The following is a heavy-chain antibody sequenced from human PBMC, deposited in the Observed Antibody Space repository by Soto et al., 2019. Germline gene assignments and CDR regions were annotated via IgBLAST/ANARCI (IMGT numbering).Heavy chain of an antibody. D-gene: IGHD6-13*01. J-gene: IGHJ4*02. CDR3: ARGYSSSWRHFDY. CDR2: IYSGGST. CDR1: GFTFSSNY. Sequence: GGSLRLSCAASGFTFSSNYMSWVRQAPGKGLEWVSVIYSGGSTYYADSVKGRFTISRHNSKNTLYLQMNSLRAEDTAVYYCARGYSSSWRHFDYWGQGTLVTVSS. V-gene: IGHV3-53*04.